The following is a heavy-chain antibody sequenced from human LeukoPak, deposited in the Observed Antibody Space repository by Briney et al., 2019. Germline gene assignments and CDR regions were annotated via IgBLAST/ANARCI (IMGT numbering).Heavy chain of an antibody. D-gene: IGHD5-12*01. Sequence: SETLSLTCTVSGGSISSYYWSWIRQPPGRGLEWIGYIYYSGSTNYNPSLKSRVTISVDTSKNQFSLKLSSVTAADTAVYYCARGSGGYDSPFDYWGQGTLVTVSS. J-gene: IGHJ4*02. CDR3: ARGSGGYDSPFDY. CDR2: IYYSGST. V-gene: IGHV4-59*01. CDR1: GGSISSYY.